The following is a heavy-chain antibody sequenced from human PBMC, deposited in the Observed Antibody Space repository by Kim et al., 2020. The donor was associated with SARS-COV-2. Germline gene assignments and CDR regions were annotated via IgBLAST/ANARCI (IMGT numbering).Heavy chain of an antibody. J-gene: IGHJ3*02. Sequence: GESLKISCKGSGYSFTSYWISWVRQMPGKGLEWMGRIDPSDSYTNYSPSFQGHVTISADKSISTAYLQWSSLKASDTAMYYCARATKRWLQSRDAFDIWGQGTMVTVSS. CDR2: IDPSDSYT. D-gene: IGHD5-12*01. CDR1: GYSFTSYW. V-gene: IGHV5-10-1*01. CDR3: ARATKRWLQSRDAFDI.